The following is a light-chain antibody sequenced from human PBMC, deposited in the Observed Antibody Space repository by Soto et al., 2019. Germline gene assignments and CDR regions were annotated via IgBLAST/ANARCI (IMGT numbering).Light chain of an antibody. Sequence: QSALTQPASVSGSPGQTITISCTGTSSDVGVYNYVSWYQQHPGKAPKLMIYDVSNRPSGVSNRFSGSKSGNTASLTISGLQDEDEADSYCSSYTSSSTVVFGGGTKLTVL. CDR3: SSYTSSSTVV. CDR2: DVS. J-gene: IGLJ2*01. V-gene: IGLV2-14*01. CDR1: SSDVGVYNY.